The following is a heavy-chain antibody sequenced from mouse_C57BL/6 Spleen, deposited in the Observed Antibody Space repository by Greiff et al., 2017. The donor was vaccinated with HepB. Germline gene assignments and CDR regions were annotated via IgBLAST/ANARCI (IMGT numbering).Heavy chain of an antibody. CDR3: AREGIYDGYYDPPFAY. CDR2: ISYDGSN. D-gene: IGHD2-3*01. Sequence: DVQLQESGPGLVKPSQSLSLTCSVTGYSITSGYYWNWIRQFPGNKLEWMGYISYDGSNNYNPSLKNRISITRDTSKNQFFLKLNSVTTEDTATYYCAREGIYDGYYDPPFAYWGQGTLVTVSA. V-gene: IGHV3-6*01. CDR1: GYSITSGYY. J-gene: IGHJ3*01.